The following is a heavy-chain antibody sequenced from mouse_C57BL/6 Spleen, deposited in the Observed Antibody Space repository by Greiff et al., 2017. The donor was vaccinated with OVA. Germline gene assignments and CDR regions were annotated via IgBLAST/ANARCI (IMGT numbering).Heavy chain of an antibody. CDR2: ISYDGSN. Sequence: EVQRVESGPGLVKPSQSLSLTCSVTGYSITSGYYWNWIRQFPGNKLEWMGYISYDGSNNYNPSLKNRISITRDTSKNQFFLKLNSVTTEDTATYYCARGGYGRAFDYWGQGTTLTVSS. D-gene: IGHD1-1*01. CDR3: ARGGYGRAFDY. V-gene: IGHV3-6*01. J-gene: IGHJ2*01. CDR1: GYSITSGYY.